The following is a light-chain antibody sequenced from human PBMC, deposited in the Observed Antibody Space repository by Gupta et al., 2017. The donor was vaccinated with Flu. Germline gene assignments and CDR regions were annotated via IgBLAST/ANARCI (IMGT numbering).Light chain of an antibody. CDR2: KAS. V-gene: IGKV1-5*03. J-gene: IGKJ1*01. CDR3: QQDNSYPWT. Sequence: PSTLSASVGDRVTITCRASQSISSWLAWYQKKPGQGPKLLIYKASKLENGVPSRFSGSGSGTDFTLTISSLQPDDFATYYCQQDNSYPWTFGQGTTVEIK. CDR1: QSISSW.